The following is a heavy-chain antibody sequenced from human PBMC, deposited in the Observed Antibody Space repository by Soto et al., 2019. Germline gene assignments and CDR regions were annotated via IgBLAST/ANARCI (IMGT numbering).Heavy chain of an antibody. Sequence: QVHLQESGPGLVTPSETLSLTCSFSTGSISSYYYNWIRQPPGKGLEWIGSVYYSGSTNYNPSLKSRVTISVDTSMNQFSLKLSSVTAADTAVYYCATRPSGWQIYFDYWGHGTLVTASS. V-gene: IGHV4-59*08. CDR3: ATRPSGWQIYFDY. CDR2: VYYSGST. D-gene: IGHD6-19*01. J-gene: IGHJ4*01. CDR1: TGSISSYY.